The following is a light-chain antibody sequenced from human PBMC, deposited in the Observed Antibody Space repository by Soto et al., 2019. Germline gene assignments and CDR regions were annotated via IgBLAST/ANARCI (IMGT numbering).Light chain of an antibody. V-gene: IGLV3-21*04. CDR1: NIGSKS. CDR3: QVWDTSSEHAY. Sequence: SYELTQPPSVSVAPGKTARITCGGNNIGSKSVHWYQQKPGQAPVLVIYYDTDRPSGIPERFSGSNSGNTATLTISGVEAGDEADYYCQVWDTSSEHAYFGTGTKLTVL. CDR2: YDT. J-gene: IGLJ1*01.